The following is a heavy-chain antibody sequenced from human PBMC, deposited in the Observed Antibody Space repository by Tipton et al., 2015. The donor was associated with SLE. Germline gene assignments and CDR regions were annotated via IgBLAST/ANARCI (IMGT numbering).Heavy chain of an antibody. J-gene: IGHJ5*02. D-gene: IGHD3-3*01. Sequence: SLRLSCAASGFTFRIFAMSWVRQAPGKGLEWVAGIGHTGGSTYFAESAKGRFTISRDNSKHMLYLHMTGLRAEDTAVYFCAKETITMFESVEACGQGTQDTV. V-gene: IGHV3-23*01. CDR2: IGHTGGST. CDR1: GFTFRIFA. CDR3: AKETITMFESVEA.